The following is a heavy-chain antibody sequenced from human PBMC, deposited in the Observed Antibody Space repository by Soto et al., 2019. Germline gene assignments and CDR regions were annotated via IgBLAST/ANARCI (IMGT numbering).Heavy chain of an antibody. V-gene: IGHV4-4*02. Sequence: SETMSLTCAVSGLSISSGNWRTWVRQTPQRGLEYVGEIFHDGTANYYPSFERRVAISVHTSKNQFSLKLTSVTAADTAIYFCATSEGRDGYSFDYWGPGTLVTVSS. CDR1: GLSISSGNW. CDR2: IFHDGTA. CDR3: ATSEGRDGYSFDY. D-gene: IGHD5-12*01. J-gene: IGHJ4*02.